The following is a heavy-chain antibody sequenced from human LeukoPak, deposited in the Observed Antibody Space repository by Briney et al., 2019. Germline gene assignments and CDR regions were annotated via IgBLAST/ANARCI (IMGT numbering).Heavy chain of an antibody. D-gene: IGHD3-10*01. Sequence: PSETLSLTCTVSGGSVSSGSYYWSWIRQPPGKGLEWIGYIYYSGSTNYNPSLKSRVTISVDTSKNQFSLKLSSVTAADTAVYYCARVGSGSYYTVSDYWGQETLVTVSS. V-gene: IGHV4-61*01. J-gene: IGHJ4*02. CDR1: GGSVSSGSYY. CDR2: IYYSGST. CDR3: ARVGSGSYYTVSDY.